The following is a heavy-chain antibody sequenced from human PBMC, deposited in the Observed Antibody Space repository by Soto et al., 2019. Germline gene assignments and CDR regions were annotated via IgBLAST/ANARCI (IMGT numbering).Heavy chain of an antibody. CDR2: INPSGGST. J-gene: IGHJ4*02. V-gene: IGHV1-46*01. CDR3: ASGGGGYFDY. D-gene: IGHD3-10*01. CDR1: GYTFTSYY. Sequence: ASVKVSCKASGYTFTSYYMHWVRQAPGQGLEWMGIINPSGGSTSYAQKFQGRVTITRDTSASTAYMELSSLRSEDTAVYYCASGGGGYFDYWGQGTLVTVSS.